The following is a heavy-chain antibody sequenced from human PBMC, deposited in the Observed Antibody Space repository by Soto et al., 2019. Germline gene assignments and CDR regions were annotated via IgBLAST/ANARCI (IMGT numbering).Heavy chain of an antibody. J-gene: IGHJ6*02. CDR2: IIPIVDIT. D-gene: IGHD2-15*01. CDR3: ARVGPGDIVVGVEGMDV. CDR1: GGTFSSHT. Sequence: QVQLVQSGAEVKKPGSSVKVSCKASGGTFSSHTISWVRQAPGQGLEWMGRIIPIVDITNYAQKFQGRVTITADKSTSTAYMELSSLRFEDTGVYYCARVGPGDIVVGVEGMDVWGQGTTVTVS. V-gene: IGHV1-69*02.